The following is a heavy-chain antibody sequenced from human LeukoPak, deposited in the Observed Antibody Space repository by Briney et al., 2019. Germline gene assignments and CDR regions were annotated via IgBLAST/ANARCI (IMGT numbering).Heavy chain of an antibody. CDR1: GFTFSSYA. CDR3: ARSPTITVSGWYWPPGLPRYPNYYYMDV. D-gene: IGHD6-19*01. J-gene: IGHJ6*03. CDR2: ISYDGSNK. V-gene: IGHV3-30*04. Sequence: QPGGSLRLSCAASGFTFSSYAMHWVRQAPGKGLEWVAVISYDGSNKYYADSVKGRFTISRDNSKNTLYLQMNSLRAEDTAVYYCARSPTITVSGWYWPPGLPRYPNYYYMDVWGKGTTVTVSS.